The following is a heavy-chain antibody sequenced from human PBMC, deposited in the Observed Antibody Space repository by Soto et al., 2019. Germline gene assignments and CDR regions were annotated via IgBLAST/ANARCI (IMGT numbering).Heavy chain of an antibody. CDR2: IWFDATIE. V-gene: IGHV3-33*01. Sequence: QVQLVESGGGVVQPGRSLRLSCAASGFTFSSYDIHWVRQAPGKGLEWVASIWFDATIENYADSVKGRFTISRDNSKDTVYLQMSSLRVEDTAIYYCARPGEQLVPFDNWGQGTLVTVSS. CDR3: ARPGEQLVPFDN. J-gene: IGHJ4*02. D-gene: IGHD6-6*01. CDR1: GFTFSSYD.